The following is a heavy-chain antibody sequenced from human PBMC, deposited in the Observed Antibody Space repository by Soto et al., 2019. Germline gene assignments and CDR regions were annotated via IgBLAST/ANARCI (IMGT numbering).Heavy chain of an antibody. Sequence: ASVKVSCKASGYTFTSYGISWVRQAPGQRLEWMGWINAGNGNTKYSQKFQGRVTITRDTSASTAYMELSSLRSEDTAVYYCAREGSGYYDSSGFVPWGQGTLVTVSS. CDR2: INAGNGNT. J-gene: IGHJ5*02. CDR3: AREGSGYYDSSGFVP. V-gene: IGHV1-3*01. D-gene: IGHD3-22*01. CDR1: GYTFTSYG.